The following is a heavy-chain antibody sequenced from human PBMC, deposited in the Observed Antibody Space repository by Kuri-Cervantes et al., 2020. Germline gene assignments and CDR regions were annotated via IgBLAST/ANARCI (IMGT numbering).Heavy chain of an antibody. CDR1: GFTFSSYA. CDR3: AKDLGEWELRNNWFDP. Sequence: GGSLRLSCAASGFTFSSYAMSWVRQAPGKGLEWVSAISGSGGSTYYADSVKGRFTISRDNSKNTLYLQMNSLRAEDTAVYYCAKDLGEWELRNNWFDPWGQGTLVTVSS. J-gene: IGHJ5*02. CDR2: ISGSGGST. V-gene: IGHV3-23*01. D-gene: IGHD1-26*01.